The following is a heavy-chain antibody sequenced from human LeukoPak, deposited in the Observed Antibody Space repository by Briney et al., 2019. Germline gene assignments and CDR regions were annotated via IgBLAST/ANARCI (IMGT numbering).Heavy chain of an antibody. CDR3: ARDQLRFLEWLFPNYYYYGMDV. J-gene: IGHJ6*02. D-gene: IGHD3-3*01. CDR1: GFTFSSYA. Sequence: PGGSLRLSCAASGFTFSSYAMSWVRQAPGKGLEWVSAISGSGGSTYYADSVKGRFTISRDNAKNSLYLQMNSLRAEDTAVYYCARDQLRFLEWLFPNYYYYGMDVWGQGTTVTVSS. V-gene: IGHV3-23*01. CDR2: ISGSGGST.